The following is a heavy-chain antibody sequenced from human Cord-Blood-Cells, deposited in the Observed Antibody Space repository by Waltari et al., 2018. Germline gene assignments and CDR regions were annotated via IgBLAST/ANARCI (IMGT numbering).Heavy chain of an antibody. CDR1: GFTFSGYG. D-gene: IGHD2-2*02. CDR2: ISYDGSNK. V-gene: IGHV3-30*18. J-gene: IGHJ3*02. CDR3: ADENQLLYGAFDI. Sequence: QVQLVESGGGVVQPGRSLRLSCAASGFTFSGYGMPGVRRAPGKGLEWVAVISYDGSNKYYADSVKGRFTISRDNSKNTLYLQMNSLRAEDTAVYYCADENQLLYGAFDIWGQGTMVTVSS.